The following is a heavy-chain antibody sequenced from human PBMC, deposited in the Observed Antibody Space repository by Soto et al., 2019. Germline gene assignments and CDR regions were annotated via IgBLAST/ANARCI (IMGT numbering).Heavy chain of an antibody. CDR3: ARDRRRGTPRGLPVGMDV. CDR1: GFTFSSYA. CDR2: ISYDGSNK. Sequence: QVQLVESGGGVVQPGRSLRLSCAASGFTFSSYAMHWVRQAPGKGLEWVAVISYDGSNKYYADSVKGRFTISRDNSKNTLDLQMISLRAEDTAVYYCARDRRRGTPRGLPVGMDVWGQGTTVTVSS. V-gene: IGHV3-30-3*01. D-gene: IGHD1-1*01. J-gene: IGHJ6*02.